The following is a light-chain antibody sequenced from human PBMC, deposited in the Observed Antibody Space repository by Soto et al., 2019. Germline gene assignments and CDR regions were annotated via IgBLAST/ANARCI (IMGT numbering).Light chain of an antibody. CDR2: GAS. CDR1: QRVSLT. CDR3: QQPGSSPPT. J-gene: IGKJ4*01. Sequence: EIVMTQSPATLYVSRGERATLSCKASQRVSLTLAWFQIRPGQRPRLLIYGASTRATDIPARFSGSGSGXDFTLTISSLEPEDLAGYFWQQPGSSPPTFGGGTKVDIK. V-gene: IGKV3-15*01.